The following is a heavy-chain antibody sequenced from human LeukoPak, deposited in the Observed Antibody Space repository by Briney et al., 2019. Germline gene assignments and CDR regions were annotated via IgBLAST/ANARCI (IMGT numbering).Heavy chain of an antibody. CDR3: ARGNDILTGYYVGYFDY. Sequence: GGSLRLSCAASGFTFSSYAMHWVRQAPGKGLEYVSAISSNGGRTYYANSVKGRFTISRDNSKNTLYLQMGSLRAEDMAVYYCARGNDILTGYYVGYFDYWGQGTLVTVSS. J-gene: IGHJ4*02. CDR1: GFTFSSYA. D-gene: IGHD3-9*01. V-gene: IGHV3-64*01. CDR2: ISSNGGRT.